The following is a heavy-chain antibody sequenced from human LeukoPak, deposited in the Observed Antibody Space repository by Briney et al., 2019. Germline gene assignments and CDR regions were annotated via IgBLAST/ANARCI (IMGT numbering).Heavy chain of an antibody. CDR2: IISSTDTI. CDR1: GFTFSAYN. J-gene: IGHJ4*02. V-gene: IGHV3-48*04. Sequence: PGGSLRLSCAASGFTFSAYNMNWVRQAPGKGLEWVSYIISSTDTIYYADSVKGRFTISRDNAKNSLYLQMNSLRAEDTAVYYCARSDILTGDYFDYWGQGTLVTVSS. CDR3: ARSDILTGDYFDY. D-gene: IGHD3-9*01.